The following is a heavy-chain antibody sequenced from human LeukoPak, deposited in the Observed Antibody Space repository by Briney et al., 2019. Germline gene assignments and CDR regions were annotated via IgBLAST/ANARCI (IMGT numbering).Heavy chain of an antibody. CDR1: GGSFSGYY. Sequence: SETLSLTCAVYGGSFSGYYWSWIRQPPGKGLEWIGEINHSGSTNYNPSLKSRVTISVDTSKNQFPLKLSSVTAADTAVYYCASRGLRDILAAASPPTDYWGQGTLVTVSS. J-gene: IGHJ4*02. CDR3: ASRGLRDILAAASPPTDY. D-gene: IGHD6-13*01. CDR2: INHSGST. V-gene: IGHV4-34*01.